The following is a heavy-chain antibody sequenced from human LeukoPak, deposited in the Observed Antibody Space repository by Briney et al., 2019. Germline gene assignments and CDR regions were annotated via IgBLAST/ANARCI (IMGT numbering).Heavy chain of an antibody. CDR2: IKQDGSEK. CDR1: GFTFSSHW. D-gene: IGHD3-10*01. Sequence: GGSLRLSCAASGFTFSSHWMSWVRQAPGKGLKWVANIKQDGSEKYYVDSVKGRFTISRDNAKNSLYLQMNSLRAEDTAVYYCARVDYYGSGSSPRPYFFDYWGQGTLVTVSS. CDR3: ARVDYYGSGSSPRPYFFDY. J-gene: IGHJ4*02. V-gene: IGHV3-7*01.